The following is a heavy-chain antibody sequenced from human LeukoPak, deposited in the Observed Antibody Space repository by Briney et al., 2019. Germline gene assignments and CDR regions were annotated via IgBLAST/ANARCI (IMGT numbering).Heavy chain of an antibody. J-gene: IGHJ4*02. CDR1: GGSISSYY. Sequence: SETLSLTCTVSGGSISSYYWSWIRQPAGKGLVWTGRIYTSGSTNYNPSLKSRVTMSVDTSKNQFSLKLSSVTAADTAVYYCARLYSSSWYFDYWGQGTLVTVSS. CDR3: ARLYSSSWYFDY. D-gene: IGHD6-13*01. CDR2: IYTSGST. V-gene: IGHV4-4*07.